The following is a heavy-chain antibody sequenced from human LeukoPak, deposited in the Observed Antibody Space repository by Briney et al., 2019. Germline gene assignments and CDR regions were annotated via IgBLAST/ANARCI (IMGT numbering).Heavy chain of an antibody. V-gene: IGHV3-15*01. CDR1: GFTFSNAW. CDR2: IKNKTDGGTT. CDR3: TTDSSGWAVYYYYHMDV. Sequence: GGSLRLSCAASGFTFSNAWMSWVRQAPGKGLEWVGRIKNKTDGGTTDYAAPVKGRFTISRDDSKNTLYLQKNSLKTEDTAVYYCTTDSSGWAVYYYYHMDVWGKGNTVTVSS. J-gene: IGHJ6*03. D-gene: IGHD6-19*01.